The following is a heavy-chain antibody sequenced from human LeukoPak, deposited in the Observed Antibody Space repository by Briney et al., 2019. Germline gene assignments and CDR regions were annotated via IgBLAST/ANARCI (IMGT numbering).Heavy chain of an antibody. CDR1: GGSFSGYY. D-gene: IGHD1-1*01. V-gene: IGHV4-34*01. CDR2: INHSGST. Sequence: SQSLSLTCAVYGGSFSGYYWSCIREPPRKGLEWMGEINHSGSTNYNPALKSRVTISVDTSKNQFSLKLSSVTAADTAVYYCARSGLEGDDAFHIWGQGTMVTVSS. J-gene: IGHJ3*02. CDR3: ARSGLEGDDAFHI.